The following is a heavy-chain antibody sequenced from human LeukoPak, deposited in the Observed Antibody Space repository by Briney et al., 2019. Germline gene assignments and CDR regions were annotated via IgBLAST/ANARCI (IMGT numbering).Heavy chain of an antibody. D-gene: IGHD4-17*01. V-gene: IGHV4-30-4*08. CDR2: TYYSGSA. J-gene: IGHJ4*02. Sequence: PSETLSLTCTVSGGSISSGDYYWSWFRQPPGKGLEWIGYTYYSGSAYYSPSLKSRVTISVDTSKNQFSLKLRSVTAADTAVYHCARGYGDYAFDYWGQGTLVTVSS. CDR3: ARGYGDYAFDY. CDR1: GGSISSGDYY.